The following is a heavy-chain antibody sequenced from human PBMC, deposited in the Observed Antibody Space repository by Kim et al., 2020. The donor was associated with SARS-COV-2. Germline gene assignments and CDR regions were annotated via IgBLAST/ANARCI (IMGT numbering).Heavy chain of an antibody. J-gene: IGHJ5*02. CDR2: IYYSGST. CDR1: GGSISSYY. CDR3: ARDVRVIVGSGGRSGWSYWFDP. Sequence: SETLSLTCTVSGGSISSYYWSWIRQPPGKGLEWIGYIYYSGSTNYNPSLKSRVTISVDTSKNQFSLKLSSVTAADTAVYYCARDVRVIVGSGGRSGWSYWFDPWGQGTLVTVSS. D-gene: IGHD6-19*01. V-gene: IGHV4-59*01.